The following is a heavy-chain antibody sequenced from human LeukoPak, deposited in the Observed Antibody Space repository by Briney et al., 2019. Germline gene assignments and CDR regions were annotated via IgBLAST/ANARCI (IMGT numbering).Heavy chain of an antibody. D-gene: IGHD4-4*01. CDR2: IYYSGST. V-gene: IGHV4-59*01. Sequence: PSETLSLTCTVAGGSISSYYWSWIRQPPGKGLEWIGYIYYSGSTNYNPSLKSRVTISVDTSKNQFSLKLSSVTAADTAVYYCARVLVERYSNLHFDYWGQGTLVTVSS. CDR1: GGSISSYY. CDR3: ARVLVERYSNLHFDY. J-gene: IGHJ4*02.